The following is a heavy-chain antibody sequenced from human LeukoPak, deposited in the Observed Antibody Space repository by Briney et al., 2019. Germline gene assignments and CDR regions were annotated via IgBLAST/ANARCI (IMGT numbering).Heavy chain of an antibody. J-gene: IGHJ4*02. CDR1: GGSISSSSYY. CDR2: IYYSGST. CDR3: ARKDGIEGYFDY. Sequence: PSETLSPTCTVSGGSISSSSYYWGWIRQPPGKGLEWIGSIYYSGSTYYNPSLKSRVTISVDTSKNQFSLKLSSVTAADTAVYYCARKDGIEGYFDYWGQGTLVTVSS. D-gene: IGHD1-1*01. V-gene: IGHV4-39*01.